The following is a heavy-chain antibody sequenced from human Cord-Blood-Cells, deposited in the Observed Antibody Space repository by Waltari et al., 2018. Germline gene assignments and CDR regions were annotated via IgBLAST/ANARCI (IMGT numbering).Heavy chain of an antibody. Sequence: EVQLLESGGGLVQPGGSLRLSCAASGFTFSSYAMSWVRQAPGTGLEWVSAISGSGGSTYYADSVKGRFTISRDNSKNTLYLQMNSLRAEDTAVYYCAKVAIFGVVTASYWYFDLWGRGTLVTVSS. CDR2: ISGSGGST. J-gene: IGHJ2*01. D-gene: IGHD3-3*01. CDR1: GFTFSSYA. CDR3: AKVAIFGVVTASYWYFDL. V-gene: IGHV3-23*01.